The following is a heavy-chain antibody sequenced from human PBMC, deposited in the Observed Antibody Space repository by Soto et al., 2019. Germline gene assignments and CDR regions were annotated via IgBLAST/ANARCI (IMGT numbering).Heavy chain of an antibody. Sequence: EVRLLESGGGVVQPGGSLRLSCAASGFTFSVYAMSWVRQAPGKGLEWVSGISGSGDSTHYADSVKGRFTVSRDNSKSMLYLQTKSLRSEDTAIDYCAKALYGGFTYWGQGTLVTVSS. CDR2: ISGSGDST. J-gene: IGHJ4*02. V-gene: IGHV3-23*01. D-gene: IGHD3-10*01. CDR3: AKALYGGFTY. CDR1: GFTFSVYA.